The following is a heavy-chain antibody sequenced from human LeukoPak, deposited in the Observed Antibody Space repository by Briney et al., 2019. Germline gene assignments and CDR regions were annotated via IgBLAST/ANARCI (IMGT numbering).Heavy chain of an antibody. V-gene: IGHV5-51*01. CDR2: MYPGDSDT. D-gene: IGHD3-22*01. J-gene: IGHJ5*02. Sequence: GESLKISCKGSGYSFTSYWIGWVRQMPGKGLEWMGIMYPGDSDTRYSPSFQGQVTISADKSISTAYLQWSSLKASDTAMYYCARGSYYYDSSGYYGGFDPWGQGTLVTVSS. CDR3: ARGSYYYDSSGYYGGFDP. CDR1: GYSFTSYW.